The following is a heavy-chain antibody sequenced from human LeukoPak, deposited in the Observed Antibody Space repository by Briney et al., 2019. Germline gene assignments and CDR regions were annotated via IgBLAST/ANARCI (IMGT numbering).Heavy chain of an antibody. CDR1: GGSISSSSYY. J-gene: IGHJ4*02. Sequence: SETLSLTCTVSGGSISSSSYYWGWIRQPPGKGLEWIGEINHSGSANYNPSLKSRVTISVDTSKNQFSLKLSSVTAADTAVYYCASSKGWLPYRKFDYWGQGTLVTVSS. CDR3: ASSKGWLPYRKFDY. CDR2: INHSGSA. D-gene: IGHD3-9*01. V-gene: IGHV4-39*07.